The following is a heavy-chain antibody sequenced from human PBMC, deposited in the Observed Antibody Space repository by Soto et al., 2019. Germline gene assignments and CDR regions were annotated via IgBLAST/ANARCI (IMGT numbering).Heavy chain of an antibody. V-gene: IGHV1-18*04. Sequence: QVQLVQSGAEVKKPGASVKVSCKASGYTFTSYGISWVRQAPEQGLEWMGWMSAYNGNTNYAQKLQGRVTMTTDTSTSTAYRELRSLRSDDTAVYYCARAGPLDYDYVWGSDHPGFDYWGQGTLVTVSS. D-gene: IGHD3-16*02. J-gene: IGHJ4*02. CDR3: ARAGPLDYDYVWGSDHPGFDY. CDR2: MSAYNGNT. CDR1: GYTFTSYG.